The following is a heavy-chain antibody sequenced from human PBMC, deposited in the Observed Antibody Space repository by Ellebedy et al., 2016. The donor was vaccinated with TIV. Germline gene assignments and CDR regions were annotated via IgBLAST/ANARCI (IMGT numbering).Heavy chain of an antibody. CDR3: ARGYGEGVY. CDR1: GFTFSTHW. CDR2: INQDGSEK. V-gene: IGHV3-7*01. D-gene: IGHD4-17*01. Sequence: GGSLRLXXAASGFTFSTHWMTWLRQAPGKGLEWVANINQDGSEKYYVDSVKGRFTISRDSAKNSLYLQMNSLRAEDTAVYFCARGYGEGVYWGQGTLATVSS. J-gene: IGHJ4*02.